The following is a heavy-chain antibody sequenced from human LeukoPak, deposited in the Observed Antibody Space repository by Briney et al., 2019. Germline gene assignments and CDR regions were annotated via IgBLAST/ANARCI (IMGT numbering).Heavy chain of an antibody. J-gene: IGHJ4*02. V-gene: IGHV3-15*01. CDR2: IQSKTDGGKT. Sequence: GGSPRLSCAASGFTFSNAWMSWVRQAPGKGLEWVGRIQSKTDGGKTDYAAPVKGRFTISRDDSKNTLYLQMNSLKTEDTAIYYCTTGIRGDWGQGTLVTVSS. CDR1: GFTFSNAW. D-gene: IGHD3-3*02. CDR3: TTGIRGD.